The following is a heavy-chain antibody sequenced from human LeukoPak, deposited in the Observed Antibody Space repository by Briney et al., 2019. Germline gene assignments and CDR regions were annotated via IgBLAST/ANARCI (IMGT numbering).Heavy chain of an antibody. CDR1: GGSFSGYY. V-gene: IGHV4-34*01. CDR3: ARDLGYGGNSGAFDI. CDR2: ISHSGST. D-gene: IGHD4-23*01. J-gene: IGHJ3*02. Sequence: SETLSLTCAVYGGSFSGYYWSWIRQPPGKGLEWIGEISHSGSTNYNPSLKSRVTISVDTSKNQFSLKLSSVTAADTAVYYCARDLGYGGNSGAFDIWGQGTMVTVSS.